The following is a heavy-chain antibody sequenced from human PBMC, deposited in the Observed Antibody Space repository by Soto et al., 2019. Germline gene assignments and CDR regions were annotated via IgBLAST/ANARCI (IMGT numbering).Heavy chain of an antibody. D-gene: IGHD6-19*01. Sequence: GGSLRLSCAASGFTFSSYEMNWVRQAPGKGLEWVSYISSSGSTIYYADSVKGRFTISRDNAKNSLYLQMNSLRAEDTAVYYCARGDSSGWYGHYYYYYGMDVWGKGTKATVSS. CDR1: GFTFSSYE. J-gene: IGHJ6*04. CDR2: ISSSGSTI. V-gene: IGHV3-48*03. CDR3: ARGDSSGWYGHYYYYYGMDV.